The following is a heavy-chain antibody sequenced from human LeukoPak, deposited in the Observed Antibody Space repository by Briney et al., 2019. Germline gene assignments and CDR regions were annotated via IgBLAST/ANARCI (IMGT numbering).Heavy chain of an antibody. J-gene: IGHJ4*02. CDR3: AKPTWIQLWAYFDY. D-gene: IGHD5-18*01. CDR2: IKEDGSAI. V-gene: IGHV3-7*02. CDR1: GFTFSTYW. Sequence: ESGGSLRLSCAASGFTFSTYWMTWVRQAPGKGPEWVANIKEDGSAIYYVDSVKGRFTISRDNAKKSLYLQMNSLRAEDTAVYYCAKPTWIQLWAYFDYWGQGTLVTVSS.